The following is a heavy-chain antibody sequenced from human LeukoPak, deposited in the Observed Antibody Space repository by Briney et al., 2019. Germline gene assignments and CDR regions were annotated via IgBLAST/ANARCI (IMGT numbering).Heavy chain of an antibody. Sequence: PSETLSLTCTVSGGSISSYYWSWIRQPPGKGLEWFGYIYYSGSTNYNPSLKSRVTISVDTSKNQFSLKLSSMTAADTAVYYCARVAGYAFDIWGQGTMVTVSS. CDR1: GGSISSYY. CDR2: IYYSGST. D-gene: IGHD6-19*01. V-gene: IGHV4-59*01. J-gene: IGHJ3*02. CDR3: ARVAGYAFDI.